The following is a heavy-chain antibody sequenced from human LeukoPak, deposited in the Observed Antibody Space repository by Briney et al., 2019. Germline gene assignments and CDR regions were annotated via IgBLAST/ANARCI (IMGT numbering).Heavy chain of an antibody. D-gene: IGHD6-19*01. J-gene: IGHJ5*02. Sequence: PGGSLRLSCAASGFTFSSYGMPWVRQAPGKGLEWVSVIYSGGSTYYADSVKGRFTISRDNSKNTLYLQMNSLRAEDTAVYYCARFSSGWYRLTWGQGTLVTVSS. CDR3: ARFSSGWYRLT. CDR2: IYSGGST. CDR1: GFTFSSYG. V-gene: IGHV3-53*01.